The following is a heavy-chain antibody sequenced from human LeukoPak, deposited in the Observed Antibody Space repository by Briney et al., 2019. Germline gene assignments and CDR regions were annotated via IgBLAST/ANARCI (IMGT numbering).Heavy chain of an antibody. CDR2: ISWNSGSI. V-gene: IGHV3-9*01. D-gene: IGHD5-24*01. J-gene: IGHJ3*02. Sequence: GRSLRLSCAASGFTFDDYAMHWVRQAPGKGLEWVSGISWNSGSIGYADSVKGRFTISRDNAKNSLYLQMNSLRAEDTALYYCAKDYETAIEMATIFNAFDIWGQGTMVTVSS. CDR1: GFTFDDYA. CDR3: AKDYETAIEMATIFNAFDI.